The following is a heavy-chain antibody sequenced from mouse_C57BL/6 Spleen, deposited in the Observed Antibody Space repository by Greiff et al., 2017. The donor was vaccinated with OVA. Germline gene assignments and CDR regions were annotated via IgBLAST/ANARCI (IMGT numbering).Heavy chain of an antibody. D-gene: IGHD1-1*01. CDR1: GYAFTNYL. V-gene: IGHV1-54*01. CDR2: INPGSGGT. J-gene: IGHJ2*01. CDR3: ARCDYGSSLFDY. Sequence: QVQLKQSGAELVRPGTSVKVSCKASGYAFTNYLIEWVKQRPGQGLEWIGVINPGSGGTNYHEKFQGKAPLTSAKSTSTAYMQISNLKSEDTAVDVCARCDYGSSLFDYWGQGTTLTVSS.